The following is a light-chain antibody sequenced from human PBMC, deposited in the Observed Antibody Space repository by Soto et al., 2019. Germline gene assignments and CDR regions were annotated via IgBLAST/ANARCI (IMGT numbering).Light chain of an antibody. CDR2: TNT. CDR3: QSYDSRRRVV. V-gene: IGLV1-40*01. Sequence: QSVLTQPPSVSGAPGQRVTISCTGSSSNIGAGYDVHWYQQLPGTAPQLLIYTNTNRPSGVPDRFSASKSGTSASLAITGLQAEDEADYYCQSYDSRRRVVFGTGTKVTVL. J-gene: IGLJ1*01. CDR1: SSNIGAGYD.